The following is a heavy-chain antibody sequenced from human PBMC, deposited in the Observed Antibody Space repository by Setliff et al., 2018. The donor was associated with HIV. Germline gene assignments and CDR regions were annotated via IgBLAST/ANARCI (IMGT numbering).Heavy chain of an antibody. CDR2: IYTSGSS. CDR1: GGSISSDSYY. V-gene: IGHV4-61*02. CDR3: ARVGTNWPSWFDP. Sequence: SETLSLTCTVSGGSISSDSYYWSWIRQPAGKGLEWIGRIYTSGSSNYNPSLKSRVTISVDTSKNQFSLKLSSVTAADTAVYYCARVGTNWPSWFDPWGQGTQVTVSS. D-gene: IGHD1-1*01. J-gene: IGHJ5*02.